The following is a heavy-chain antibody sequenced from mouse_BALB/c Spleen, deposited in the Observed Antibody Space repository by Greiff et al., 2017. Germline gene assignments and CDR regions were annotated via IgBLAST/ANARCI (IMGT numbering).Heavy chain of an antibody. V-gene: IGHV5-4*02. Sequence: EVQVVESGGGLVKPGGSLKLSCAASGFTFSDYYMYWVRQTPEKRLEWVATISDGGSYTYYPDSVKGRFTISRDNAKNNLYLQMSSLKSEDTAMYYCARDYYGNYYAMDYWGQGTSVTVSS. J-gene: IGHJ4*01. CDR3: ARDYYGNYYAMDY. CDR1: GFTFSDYY. CDR2: ISDGGSYT. D-gene: IGHD2-1*01.